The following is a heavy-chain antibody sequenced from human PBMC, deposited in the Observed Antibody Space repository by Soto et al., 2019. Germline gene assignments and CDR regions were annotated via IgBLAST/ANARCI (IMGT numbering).Heavy chain of an antibody. J-gene: IGHJ4*02. D-gene: IGHD4-4*01. V-gene: IGHV4-61*01. Sequence: SETLSLTCTVSGGSISSGNFSWSWIRQPPGKGLEWIAYIFHTGSTSYNPSLKSRVTISLDTSKTQFSLKLSSVTSADTAVYYCARDSGFRRDDYNLFDYWGQGILVTVSS. CDR3: ARDSGFRRDDYNLFDY. CDR2: IFHTGST. CDR1: GGSISSGNFS.